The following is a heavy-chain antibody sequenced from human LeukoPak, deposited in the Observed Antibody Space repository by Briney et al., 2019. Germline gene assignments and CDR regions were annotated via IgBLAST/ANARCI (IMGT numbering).Heavy chain of an antibody. J-gene: IGHJ4*02. CDR1: GYTFTSYD. Sequence: GASVKVSCKASGYTFTSYDINWVRQATGQGLEWMGWMNPNSGNTGYAQKFQGRATMTRNTSISTAYMELSGLRSEDTAVYFCARGVGLVPTMSKKHFDYWGQGTLVTVSS. CDR3: ARGVGLVPTMSKKHFDY. CDR2: MNPNSGNT. D-gene: IGHD5-12*01. V-gene: IGHV1-8*01.